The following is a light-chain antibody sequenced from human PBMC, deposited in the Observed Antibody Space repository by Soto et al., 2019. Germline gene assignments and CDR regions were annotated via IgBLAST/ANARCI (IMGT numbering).Light chain of an antibody. V-gene: IGLV2-14*01. CDR2: DVR. Sequence: QSALTQPASVSGSPGQSSTISCTGTSSDVGGFDYVSWYQQSPGKAPRVLIYDVRNRPSGISYRFSGSRSGNTASLTISGLQAEDEADYYCLSYTTSRTYVFGTGTKVTVL. J-gene: IGLJ1*01. CDR3: LSYTTSRTYV. CDR1: SSDVGGFDY.